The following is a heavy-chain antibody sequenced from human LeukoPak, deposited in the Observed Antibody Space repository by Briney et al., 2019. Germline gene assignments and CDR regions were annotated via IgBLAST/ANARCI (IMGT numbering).Heavy chain of an antibody. V-gene: IGHV3-23*01. J-gene: IGHJ4*02. D-gene: IGHD3-3*01. Sequence: GGSLRLSCAASGFTFSSYAMSWVRQAPGKGLEWVSAISGSGGSTYYADSVKGRFTISRDDSKNTLYLQMNSLRAEDTAVYYCAKNNPWDFWSGYFYYFDYWGQGTLVTVSS. CDR1: GFTFSSYA. CDR3: AKNNPWDFWSGYFYYFDY. CDR2: ISGSGGST.